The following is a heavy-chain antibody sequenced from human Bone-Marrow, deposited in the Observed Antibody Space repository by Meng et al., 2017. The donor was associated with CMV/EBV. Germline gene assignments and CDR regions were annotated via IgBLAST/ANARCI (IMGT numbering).Heavy chain of an antibody. J-gene: IGHJ2*01. CDR1: GYY. CDR3: ARGRWSTVTYEVYRYFDL. Sequence: GYYWSWSRQRPGKGLEWIGLIYNSGSAHYNPSLESRVTISVVETSTNRFSLKLRSVTAADTAVYFCARGRWSTVTYEVYRYFDLWGRGTLVTVSS. V-gene: IGHV4-31*02. D-gene: IGHD4-11*01. CDR2: IYNSGSA.